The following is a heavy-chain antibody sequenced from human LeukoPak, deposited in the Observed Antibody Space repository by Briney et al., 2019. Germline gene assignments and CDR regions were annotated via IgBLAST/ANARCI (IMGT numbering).Heavy chain of an antibody. Sequence: PSQTLSLTCTVSGGSISSGSDYWTWIRQPAGKGLEWIGHIYTSGSTNYNPSLKSRVTISVDTSRNQFSLKLSSVTAADTAIYYCARVDCISTSCPADYWGQGTLVTVSS. CDR1: GGSISSGSDY. CDR2: IYTSGST. V-gene: IGHV4-61*09. D-gene: IGHD2-2*01. CDR3: ARVDCISTSCPADY. J-gene: IGHJ4*02.